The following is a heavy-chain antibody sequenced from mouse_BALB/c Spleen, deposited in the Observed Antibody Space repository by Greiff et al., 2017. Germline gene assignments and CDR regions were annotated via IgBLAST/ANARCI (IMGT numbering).Heavy chain of an antibody. CDR1: GFTFSSYG. J-gene: IGHJ3*01. D-gene: IGHD4-1*02. CDR3: ARVNWDGAWFAY. V-gene: IGHV5-6-3*01. Sequence: EVKLMESGGGLVQPGGSLKLSCAASGFTFSSYGMSWVRQTPDKRLELVATINSNGGSTYYPDSVKGRFTISRDNAKNTLYLQMSSLKSEDTAMYYCARVNWDGAWFAYWGQGTLVTVSA. CDR2: INSNGGST.